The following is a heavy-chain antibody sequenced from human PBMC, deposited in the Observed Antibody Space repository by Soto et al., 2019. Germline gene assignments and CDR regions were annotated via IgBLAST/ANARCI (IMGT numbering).Heavy chain of an antibody. CDR1: GGSISSGCYS. CDR3: ARVDSSSWYESYYYYYGMDV. J-gene: IGHJ6*02. V-gene: IGHV4-30-2*01. CDR2: IYHSGSI. D-gene: IGHD6-13*01. Sequence: SETLSLTCAVSGGSISSGCYSWSWIRQPPGKGLEWIGYIYHSGSIYYNPSLKSRVTISVDRSKNQFSLKLSSVTAADTAVYYCARVDSSSWYESYYYYYGMDVWGQGTTVTVSS.